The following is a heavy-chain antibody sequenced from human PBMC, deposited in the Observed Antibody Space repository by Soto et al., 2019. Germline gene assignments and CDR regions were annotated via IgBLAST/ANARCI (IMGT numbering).Heavy chain of an antibody. CDR2: ISAHNGNT. CDR3: ARGRHGDY. CDR1: GYAFTTYG. V-gene: IGHV1-18*01. Sequence: QVHLVQSGAEVKKPGASVKVSCKGSGYAFTTYGITWVRQAPGQGLERMGWISAHNGNTHYAQKLQGRVTVTRDTTTSTADMELRSLRADDTAVYYCARGRHGDYWGQGALVTVSS. J-gene: IGHJ4*02.